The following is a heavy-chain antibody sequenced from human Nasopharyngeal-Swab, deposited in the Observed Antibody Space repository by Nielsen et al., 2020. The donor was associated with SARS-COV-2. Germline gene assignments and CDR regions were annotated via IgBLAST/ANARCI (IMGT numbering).Heavy chain of an antibody. V-gene: IGHV1-18*01. Sequence: ASVKVSCKASGYTFTNYGVSWVRQAPGQGLEWMGWISAYNGNTNYAQKLQGRVTMTTDTSTSTAYMELRSLRSEDTAVYYCATGAPLGPELLDPYYYGMDVWGQGTTVTVSS. J-gene: IGHJ6*02. CDR2: ISAYNGNT. D-gene: IGHD1-26*01. CDR1: GYTFTNYG. CDR3: ATGAPLGPELLDPYYYGMDV.